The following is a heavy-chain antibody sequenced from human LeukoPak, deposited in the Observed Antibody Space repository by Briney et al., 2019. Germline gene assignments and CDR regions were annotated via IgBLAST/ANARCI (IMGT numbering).Heavy chain of an antibody. J-gene: IGHJ3*02. CDR2: INSDGSST. D-gene: IGHD3-22*01. Sequence: PGGSLRLSCAASGFTFSSYWMQWVRQAPGKGLVWVSRINSDGSSTSYADSVKGRFTISRDNAKNTLYLQMNSLRTEDTAVYYCARDPYYYDSSGYYSDAFDIWGQGTMVTVSS. CDR1: GFTFSSYW. V-gene: IGHV3-74*01. CDR3: ARDPYYYDSSGYYSDAFDI.